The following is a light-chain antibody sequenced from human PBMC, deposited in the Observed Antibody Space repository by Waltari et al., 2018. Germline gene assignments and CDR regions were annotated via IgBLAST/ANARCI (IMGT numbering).Light chain of an antibody. V-gene: IGLV2-14*03. CDR3: KSYTGTGSWV. Sequence: QSALTQPASVSGSPGQSITIFCTGTKSDVGFSHYVSWYQQHPGKAPKVIIYDVSQRPSGISNRFSGSKFGNTASLTISGLQADDEADYYCKSYTGTGSWVFGGGTKLTVL. J-gene: IGLJ3*02. CDR1: KSDVGFSHY. CDR2: DVS.